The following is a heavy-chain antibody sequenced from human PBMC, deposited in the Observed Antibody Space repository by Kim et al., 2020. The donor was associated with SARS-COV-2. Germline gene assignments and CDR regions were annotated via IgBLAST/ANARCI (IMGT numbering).Heavy chain of an antibody. D-gene: IGHD3-10*01. Sequence: YYAVSVKGRFTISRDNSKNTLYLQMNSLGAEDTAVYYCARMVSSFYYFDYWGQGTLVTVSS. V-gene: IGHV3-66*01. J-gene: IGHJ4*02. CDR3: ARMVSSFYYFDY.